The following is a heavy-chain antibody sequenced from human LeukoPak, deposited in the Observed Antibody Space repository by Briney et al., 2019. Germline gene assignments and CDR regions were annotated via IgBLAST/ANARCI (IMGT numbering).Heavy chain of an antibody. CDR2: ISSSSSYI. CDR1: GFTFSSYS. J-gene: IGHJ4*02. V-gene: IGHV3-21*01. D-gene: IGHD3-10*01. CDR3: ARGPYGSGSYYLPFDY. Sequence: GGSLRLSCAASGFTFSSYSMNWVRQAPGKGLEWVSSISSSSSYIYYADSVKDRFTISRDNAKNSLYLQMNSLRAEDTAVYYCARGPYGSGSYYLPFDYWGQGTLVTVSS.